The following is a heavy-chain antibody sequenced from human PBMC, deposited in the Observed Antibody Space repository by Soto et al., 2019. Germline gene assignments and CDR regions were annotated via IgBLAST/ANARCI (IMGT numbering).Heavy chain of an antibody. CDR3: SGGSCYSVDY. J-gene: IGHJ4*01. CDR1: GYTFTIYA. V-gene: IGHV1-3*01. Sequence: GASVKGCCKASGYTFTIYAMHWVRQAPGQRLEWMGWINAGNGNTKYSQKFQGRVTITRDTSASTAYMELSSLRSEDTAVYYCSGGSCYSVDYWGHGTLVTVSS. D-gene: IGHD2-15*01. CDR2: INAGNGNT.